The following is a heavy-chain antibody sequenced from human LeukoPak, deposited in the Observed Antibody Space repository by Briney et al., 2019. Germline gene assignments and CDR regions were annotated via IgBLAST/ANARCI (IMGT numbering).Heavy chain of an antibody. Sequence: HPGGSLRLSCAASGFTFSSYWMSWVRQAPGKGLEWVANIKQDGSEKYYVDSVKGRFTISRDSAKNSLYLQMNSLRAEDTAVYYCARIVVVVAAQNWFDPWGQGTLVTVSS. V-gene: IGHV3-7*01. J-gene: IGHJ5*02. CDR2: IKQDGSEK. CDR3: ARIVVVVAAQNWFDP. D-gene: IGHD2-15*01. CDR1: GFTFSSYW.